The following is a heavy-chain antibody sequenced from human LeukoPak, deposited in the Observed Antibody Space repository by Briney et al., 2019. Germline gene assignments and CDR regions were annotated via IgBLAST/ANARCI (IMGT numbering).Heavy chain of an antibody. Sequence: GASVKVSCKASGYTFTGYYMHWVRQALGQGLEWMGWINPNSGGTNYAQKFQGRVTMTRDTSISTAYMELSRLRSDDTAVYYCARSRCSSTSCYRFDYWGQGTLVTVSS. CDR3: ARSRCSSTSCYRFDY. CDR2: INPNSGGT. CDR1: GYTFTGYY. J-gene: IGHJ4*02. D-gene: IGHD2-2*01. V-gene: IGHV1-2*02.